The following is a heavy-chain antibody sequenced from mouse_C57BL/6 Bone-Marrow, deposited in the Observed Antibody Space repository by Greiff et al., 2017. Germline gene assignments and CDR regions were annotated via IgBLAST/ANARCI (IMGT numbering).Heavy chain of an antibody. CDR3: ASLIYYYGSSYVDWFAY. D-gene: IGHD1-1*01. CDR1: GFTFSSYT. CDR2: ISGGGGNT. V-gene: IGHV5-9*01. J-gene: IGHJ3*01. Sequence: EVKLVESGGGLVKPGGSLKLSCAASGFTFSSYTMSWVRQTPEKRLEWVATISGGGGNTYYPDSVKGRFTISRDNAKNTLYLQMSSLRSEDTALYYCASLIYYYGSSYVDWFAYWGQGTLVTVSA.